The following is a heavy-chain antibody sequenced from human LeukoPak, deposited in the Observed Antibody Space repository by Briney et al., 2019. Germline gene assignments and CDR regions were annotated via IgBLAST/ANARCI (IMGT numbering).Heavy chain of an antibody. V-gene: IGHV1-69*13. CDR3: ASLSTVTTLGSLYY. D-gene: IGHD4-17*01. CDR1: GGTFSSYA. CDR2: IIPIFGTA. Sequence: SVTVSCTASGGTFSSYAISWVRQAPGQGLEWMGGIIPIFGTANYAQKFQGRVTITADESTSTAYMELSSLRSEDTAVYYCASLSTVTTLGSLYYWGQGTLVTVSS. J-gene: IGHJ4*02.